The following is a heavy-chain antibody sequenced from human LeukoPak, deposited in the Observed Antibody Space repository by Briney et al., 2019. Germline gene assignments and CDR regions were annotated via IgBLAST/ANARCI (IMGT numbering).Heavy chain of an antibody. V-gene: IGHV4-34*01. Sequence: SETLSLTCAVYGGSFSGCYWNWIRQPPGKGLEWIGEINHSRSTDYNPSLKSRVTISVDTSKNQFSLKLNSVTAADTAVYYCASRPTPPYYYYYMDVWGKGTTVTVSS. CDR2: INHSRST. J-gene: IGHJ6*03. D-gene: IGHD4-23*01. CDR1: GGSFSGCY. CDR3: ASRPTPPYYYYYMDV.